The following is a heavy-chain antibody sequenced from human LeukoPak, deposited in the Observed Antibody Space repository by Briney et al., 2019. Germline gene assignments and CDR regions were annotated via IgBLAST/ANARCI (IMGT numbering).Heavy chain of an antibody. CDR1: GFTFSSYA. Sequence: PGGSLRLSCAASGFTFSSYAMPWVRQAPGKGLEWVAVISYDGSNKYYADSEKGRFTISRDNSQNTLYLQMNSLRAEDTAVYYCASSSSGWYSSGFDYWGQGTLVTVSS. V-gene: IGHV3-30*04. CDR2: ISYDGSNK. D-gene: IGHD6-19*01. CDR3: ASSSSGWYSSGFDY. J-gene: IGHJ4*02.